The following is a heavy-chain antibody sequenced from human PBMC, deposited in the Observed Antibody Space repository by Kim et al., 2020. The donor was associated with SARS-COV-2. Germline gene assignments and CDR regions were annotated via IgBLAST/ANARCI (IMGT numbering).Heavy chain of an antibody. V-gene: IGHV3-15*01. D-gene: IGHD3-10*01. CDR2: IKSKTDGGTT. CDR1: GFTFSNAW. Sequence: GGSLRLSCAASGFTFSNAWMSWVRQAPGKGLEWVGRIKSKTDGGTTDYSAPVKGRFTISRDDSKNTLYLQMNSMKTEDTAVYYCTTDHRYYGSGSYYNVGAFEIWGQGTMVTVSS. CDR3: TTDHRYYGSGSYYNVGAFEI. J-gene: IGHJ3*02.